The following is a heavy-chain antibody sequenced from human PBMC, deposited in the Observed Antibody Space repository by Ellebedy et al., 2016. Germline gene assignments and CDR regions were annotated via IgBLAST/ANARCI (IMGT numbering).Heavy chain of an antibody. J-gene: IGHJ3*02. Sequence: GESLKISCAASGFSLSNNDMSWVRQAPGKGLEWVSGISRTGDRTYYADSVKGRFTIFRDTSKNTLSLQMNSLRAEDTAVYHCAKALAASAFHIWGQGTMVTVSS. CDR2: ISRTGDRT. CDR3: AKALAASAFHI. V-gene: IGHV3-23*01. CDR1: GFSLSNND. D-gene: IGHD6-25*01.